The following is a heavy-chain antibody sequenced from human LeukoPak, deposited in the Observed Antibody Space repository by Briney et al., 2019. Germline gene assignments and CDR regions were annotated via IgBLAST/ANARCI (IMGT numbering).Heavy chain of an antibody. CDR3: AKDMTYDILTRTGWGAFDI. CDR1: GFTFSAYG. CDR2: ISSDGSNK. D-gene: IGHD3-9*01. J-gene: IGHJ3*02. V-gene: IGHV3-30*18. Sequence: GGSLRLSCAASGFTFSAYGMHWVRQAPGKGLEWVAVISSDGSNKYYADSVKGRFTISRDNAKNSLYLQMNSLRPEDTALYYCAKDMTYDILTRTGWGAFDIWGQGTMVTVSS.